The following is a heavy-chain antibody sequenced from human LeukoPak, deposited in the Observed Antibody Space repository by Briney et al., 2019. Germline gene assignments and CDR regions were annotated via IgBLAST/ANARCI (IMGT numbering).Heavy chain of an antibody. CDR2: IRYDGSNT. D-gene: IGHD6-13*01. CDR3: ARGRPGSSSWYGLGPFDY. J-gene: IGHJ4*02. Sequence: GGSLRLSCAASGFTFSSYGMHWVRQAPGKGLEWVAFIRYDGSNTYYADSVKGRFTISRDNSKNTLYLQMNSLRAEDTAVYYCARGRPGSSSWYGLGPFDYWGQGTLVTVSS. V-gene: IGHV3-30*02. CDR1: GFTFSSYG.